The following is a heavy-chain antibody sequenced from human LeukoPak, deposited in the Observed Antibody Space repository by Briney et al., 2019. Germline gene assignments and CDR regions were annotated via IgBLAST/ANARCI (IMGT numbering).Heavy chain of an antibody. CDR3: ANLPGQWSGWHFDL. V-gene: IGHV4-34*01. D-gene: IGHD3-3*01. Sequence: SETLSLTCAVYGGSFSGYYWSWIRQPPGKGLEWLGEINHSGSTNYNPSLKSRVTISVDTSKNQFSLKLSSVTAADTAVYYCANLPGQWSGWHFDLWGRGTLVTVSS. CDR1: GGSFSGYY. J-gene: IGHJ2*01. CDR2: INHSGST.